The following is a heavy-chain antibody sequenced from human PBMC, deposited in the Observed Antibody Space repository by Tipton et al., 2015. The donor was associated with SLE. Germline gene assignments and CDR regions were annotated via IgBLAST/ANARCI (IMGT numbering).Heavy chain of an antibody. Sequence: SLRLSCAASGFTFSDYYMSWFRQSPGKGLEWVSYISSSGSTIYYAYSVKGRFTISRDNAKNSLYLQMNSLRAEDTAVYYCARDSAIVVQAFDIWGQGTMVTVSS. CDR2: ISSSGSTI. J-gene: IGHJ3*02. V-gene: IGHV3-11*04. CDR1: GFTFSDYY. D-gene: IGHD3-22*01. CDR3: ARDSAIVVQAFDI.